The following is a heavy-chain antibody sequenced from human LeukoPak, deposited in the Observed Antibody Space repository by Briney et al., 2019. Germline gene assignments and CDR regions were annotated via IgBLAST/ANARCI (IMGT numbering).Heavy chain of an antibody. D-gene: IGHD3/OR15-3a*01. CDR2: TYYRSKWYT. CDR3: ARGGLAAVPA. J-gene: IGHJ5*02. V-gene: IGHV6-1*01. Sequence: SQTLSLTCAISGDTVSGNSVTWDWIRQSPSRGLEWLGRTYYRSKWYTDYAVSVNSRITINPDTSRNQFSLQLNSVTPEDTAVYYCARGGLAAVPAWGQGTLVTVPS. CDR1: GDTVSGNSVT.